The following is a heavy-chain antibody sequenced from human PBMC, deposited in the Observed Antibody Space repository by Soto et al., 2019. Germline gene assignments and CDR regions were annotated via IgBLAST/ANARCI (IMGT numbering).Heavy chain of an antibody. V-gene: IGHV3-53*04. J-gene: IGHJ6*03. CDR1: GFNVSSNY. CDR2: IYSGGTT. CDR3: ARILYSNTFYYYYMDV. D-gene: IGHD6-13*01. Sequence: GGSMRLSCAASGFNVSSNYMSWVRQATGKGLEWVSVIYSGGTTYYADSVKGRFTISRHDSRNTLHLQMNSLRAEDTAVYFCARILYSNTFYYYYMDVWGKGTTVTVSS.